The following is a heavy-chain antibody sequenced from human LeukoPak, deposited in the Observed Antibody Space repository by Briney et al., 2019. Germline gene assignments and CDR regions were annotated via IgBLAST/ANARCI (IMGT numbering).Heavy chain of an antibody. V-gene: IGHV4-34*01. CDR2: INHSGST. Sequence: PSETLSLTCAVYGGSFSGYYWSWIRQPPWKGLEWIGEINHSGSTNYNPSLKSRVTISVDTSKNQFSLKLSSVTAADTAVYYCAREGSSSLMFDYWGQGTLVTVSS. CDR1: GGSFSGYY. J-gene: IGHJ4*02. CDR3: AREGSSSLMFDY. D-gene: IGHD6-6*01.